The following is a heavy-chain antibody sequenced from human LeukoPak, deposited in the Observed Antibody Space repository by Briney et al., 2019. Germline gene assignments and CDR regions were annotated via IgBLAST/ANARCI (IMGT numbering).Heavy chain of an antibody. CDR3: ARDTGGGYSCYDC. CDR2: IKQDGSEK. CDR1: GFTFSSYW. Sequence: GGSLRLSCAASGFTFSSYWMTWIRQAPGKRLEWVANIKQDGSEKYYVDSVKGRFTISRDNAKNTLYLQMNSLRAEDTAVYYCARDTGGGYSCYDCWGQGTLVTVSS. V-gene: IGHV3-7*01. D-gene: IGHD5-18*01. J-gene: IGHJ4*02.